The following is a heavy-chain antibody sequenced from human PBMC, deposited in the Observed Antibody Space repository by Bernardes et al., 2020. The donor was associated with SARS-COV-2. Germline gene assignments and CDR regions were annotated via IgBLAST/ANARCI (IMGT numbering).Heavy chain of an antibody. CDR2: IWYDGSNK. CDR3: ARGSSSWVVTYFDY. CDR1: GFTFSSYG. J-gene: IGHJ4*02. D-gene: IGHD6-13*01. V-gene: IGHV3-33*01. Sequence: GGSLRLSCAASGFTFSSYGMHWVRQAPGKGLEWVAVIWYDGSNKYYADSVKGRFTISRDNSKNTLYLQMNSLRAEDTAVYYCARGSSSWVVTYFDYWGQGTLVTVSS.